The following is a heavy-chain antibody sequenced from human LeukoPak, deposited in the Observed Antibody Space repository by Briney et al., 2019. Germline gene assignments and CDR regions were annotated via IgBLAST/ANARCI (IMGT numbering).Heavy chain of an antibody. V-gene: IGHV1-2*02. CDR3: ARATKVVSGKAAWFDP. Sequence: ASVKVSCKASGYTFTGYYIYWVRQAPGQGLEWMGWINSDSGGTNNAQEFQGRVTMTRDTSISTAYMEVSSLRSDDTAVYYCARATKVVSGKAAWFDPWGQGTLVTVSS. CDR1: GYTFTGYY. CDR2: INSDSGGT. J-gene: IGHJ5*02. D-gene: IGHD6-19*01.